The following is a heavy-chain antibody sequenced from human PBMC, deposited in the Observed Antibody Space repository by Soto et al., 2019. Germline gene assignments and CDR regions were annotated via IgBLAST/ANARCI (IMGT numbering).Heavy chain of an antibody. Sequence: AACRETLNISLVAVFLQTPGKGLVWVSRINSDGSITGYADSVKGRFTISRDNAKNTLYLQMNSLSAEDTAVYYCARRQQTAYYSGMDVWGEAIMVT. D-gene: IGHD2-21*01. CDR1: RETLNISL. CDR3: ARRQQTAYYSGMDV. CDR2: INSDGSIT. V-gene: IGHV3-74*01. J-gene: IGHJ6*01.